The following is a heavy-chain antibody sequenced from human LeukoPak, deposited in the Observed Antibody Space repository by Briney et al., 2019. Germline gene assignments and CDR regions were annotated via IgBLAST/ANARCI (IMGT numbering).Heavy chain of an antibody. CDR2: IGTAGDT. V-gene: IGHV3-13*01. D-gene: IGHD3-10*01. Sequence: GGSLRLSCAASGFTFSSYDMHWVRQATGKGLEWVSAIGTAGDTYYPGSVKGRFTISRENAKNSLYLQMNSLRAGDTAVYYCANSRRGGSGRDLDYWGQGTLVTVSS. CDR1: GFTFSSYD. CDR3: ANSRRGGSGRDLDY. J-gene: IGHJ4*02.